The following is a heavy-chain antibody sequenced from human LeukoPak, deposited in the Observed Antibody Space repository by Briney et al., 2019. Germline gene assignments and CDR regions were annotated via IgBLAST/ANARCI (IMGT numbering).Heavy chain of an antibody. D-gene: IGHD5-24*01. CDR2: INPNSGGT. CDR3: TRGWLQTRFDY. V-gene: IGHV1-2*02. Sequence: ASVKVSCKASGYTFIGHYIHWVRQAPGQGPEWMGWINPNSGGTNCAQKFQDRVTMTRDTSISTAYIDLSSLRSDDTAVYYCTRGWLQTRFDYWGQGTLVTVSS. CDR1: GYTFIGHY. J-gene: IGHJ4*02.